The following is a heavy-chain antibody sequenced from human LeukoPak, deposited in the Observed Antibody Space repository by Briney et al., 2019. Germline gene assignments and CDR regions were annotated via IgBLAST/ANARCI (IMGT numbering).Heavy chain of an antibody. V-gene: IGHV1-69*13. D-gene: IGHD5-18*01. CDR1: GGTFSSYA. Sequence: GASVKVSCKASGGTFSSYAISWVRQAPGQGLEWMGGIIPIFGTANYAQKFQGRVTITADESTSTAYMELSSLRSEDTAVYYCARLGVWIQLWLGAFDIWGQGTMVTVSS. J-gene: IGHJ3*02. CDR2: IIPIFGTA. CDR3: ARLGVWIQLWLGAFDI.